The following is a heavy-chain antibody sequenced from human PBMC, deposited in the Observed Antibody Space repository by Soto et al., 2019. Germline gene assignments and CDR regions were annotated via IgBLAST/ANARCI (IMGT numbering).Heavy chain of an antibody. V-gene: IGHV1-69*06. CDR1: GGTFSSYA. CDR3: ASYVHYYGSGSQEYYYYGMDV. CDR2: IIPIFGTA. J-gene: IGHJ6*02. Sequence: GASVKVSCKASGGTFSSYAMSWVRQAPGQGLEWMGGIIPIFGTANYAQKFQGRVTITADKSTSTAYMELSSLRSEDTAVYYCASYVHYYGSGSQEYYYYGMDVWGQGTTVTVSS. D-gene: IGHD3-10*01.